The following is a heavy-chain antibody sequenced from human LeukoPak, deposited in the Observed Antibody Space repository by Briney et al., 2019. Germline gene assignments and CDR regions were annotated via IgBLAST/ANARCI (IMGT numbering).Heavy chain of an antibody. J-gene: IGHJ4*02. D-gene: IGHD3-10*01. V-gene: IGHV4-39*01. CDR2: IFYSGIT. CDR3: ARQGTLPFFDY. Sequence: SETLSLTCTVSSGSISTDTNYCAWIRQPPGKGLEWIGSIFYSGITYYNRSLKSPVTISVDTSQNQFSLKLSSVTAADTAVYYCARQGTLPFFDYWGQESLLTVSS. CDR1: SGSISTDTNY.